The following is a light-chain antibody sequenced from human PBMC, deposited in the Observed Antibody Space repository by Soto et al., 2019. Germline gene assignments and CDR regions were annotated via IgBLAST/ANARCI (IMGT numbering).Light chain of an antibody. Sequence: DIQMTQSPSTLSASVGDRVAITCRASDNIVHWVAWYQQKPGKAPKLLIYKAANLADEVPSRFAGSGSGTDFPLTSTRLQPDDFATYYCQHYNSFSRTFGQGTKVEV. CDR1: DNIVHW. V-gene: IGKV1-5*03. CDR2: KAA. J-gene: IGKJ1*01. CDR3: QHYNSFSRT.